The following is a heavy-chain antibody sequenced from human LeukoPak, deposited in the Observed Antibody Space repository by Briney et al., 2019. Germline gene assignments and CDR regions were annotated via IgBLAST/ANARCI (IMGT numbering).Heavy chain of an antibody. CDR3: ASAEYCSSTSCHGPAFDI. CDR1: GGTFSSYA. D-gene: IGHD2-2*01. Sequence: ASVKVSCKASGGTFSSYAISWVRQAPGQGREWMGGIIPIFGTANYAQKFQGRVTITTDESTSTAYMELSSLRSEDTAVYYCASAEYCSSTSCHGPAFDIWGQGTMVTVSS. CDR2: IIPIFGTA. J-gene: IGHJ3*02. V-gene: IGHV1-69*05.